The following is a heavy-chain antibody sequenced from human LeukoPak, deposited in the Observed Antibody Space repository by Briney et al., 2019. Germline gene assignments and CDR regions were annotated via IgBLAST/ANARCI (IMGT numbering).Heavy chain of an antibody. V-gene: IGHV4-34*01. Sequence: PSETLSLTCAVYGRSFSGYYWSWIRHPPGKGLEWIGEINHSGSTNYNPSLKSRVTISVDTSKNQFSLKLSSVTAADTAVYYCARFFSSSDYYYYGMDVWGQGTTVTVSS. CDR1: GRSFSGYY. CDR3: ARFFSSSDYYYYGMDV. J-gene: IGHJ6*02. D-gene: IGHD6-6*01. CDR2: INHSGST.